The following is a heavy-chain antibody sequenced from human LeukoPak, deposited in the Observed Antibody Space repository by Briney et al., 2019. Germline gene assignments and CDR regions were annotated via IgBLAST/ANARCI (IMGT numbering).Heavy chain of an antibody. CDR2: VWYDGINN. CDR1: GFTFSSHN. J-gene: IGHJ4*02. Sequence: GSSLRLSCPASGFTFSSHNMHWVRQAPGKGLEWVAVVWYDGINNVFADSVKGRFTLSRDNSNKTLFLQINSLRVEDTAVYYCAKDRSGTWSFDYWGQGTLVTVSS. CDR3: AKDRSGTWSFDY. V-gene: IGHV3-33*06. D-gene: IGHD3-3*01.